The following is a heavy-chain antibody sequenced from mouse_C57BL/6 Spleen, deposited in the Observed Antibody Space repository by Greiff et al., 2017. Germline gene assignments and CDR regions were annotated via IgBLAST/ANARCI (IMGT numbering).Heavy chain of an antibody. V-gene: IGHV1-18*01. CDR2: INPNNGGT. D-gene: IGHD1-1*01. CDR1: GYTFTDYN. Sequence: EVQLQQSGPELVKPGASVTIPCKASGYTFTDYNMGWVKQSHGKSLEWIGDINPNNGGTIYNQKFKGKATLTVDKSSSTAYMELRSLTSEDTAVYYCARGRGLLRAMDYWGQGTSVTVSS. CDR3: ARGRGLLRAMDY. J-gene: IGHJ4*01.